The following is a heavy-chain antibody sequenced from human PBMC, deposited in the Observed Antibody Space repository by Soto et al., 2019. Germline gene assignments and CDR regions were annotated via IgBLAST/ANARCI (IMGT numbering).Heavy chain of an antibody. D-gene: IGHD2-15*01. V-gene: IGHV4-59*01. CDR1: GAPITINY. J-gene: IGHJ4*01. CDR3: ARDAGGTYDH. CDR2: IYYSGST. Sequence: PSETLSLTCTVSGAPITINYWSWIRRAPGKGLEWIGYIYYSGSTTYNPSLKSRVTMSADTSKDQFSLKLNSVTAADTAVYYCARDAGGTYDHWGHGILVTVS.